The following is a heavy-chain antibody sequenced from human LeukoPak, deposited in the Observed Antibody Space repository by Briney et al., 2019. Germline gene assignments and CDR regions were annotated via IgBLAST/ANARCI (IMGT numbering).Heavy chain of an antibody. J-gene: IGHJ6*03. V-gene: IGHV3-23*01. CDR1: GFTFGSHA. CDR2: IFGSGGSP. D-gene: IGHD3-16*01. CDR3: AKLGGQEVYNYYVGV. Sequence: GGSLRLSCEASGFTFGSHAMYWVRQAPGKGLEWVAGIFGSGGSPHYADPVKGRFTISRDNSKNTLYLQMNSLRAEDTAVYYCAKLGGQEVYNYYVGVWGKGTTVAVSS.